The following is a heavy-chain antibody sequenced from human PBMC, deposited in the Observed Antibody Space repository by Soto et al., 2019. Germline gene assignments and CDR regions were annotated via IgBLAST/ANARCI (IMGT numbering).Heavy chain of an antibody. V-gene: IGHV4-34*01. CDR3: AGAPRASSSSNYYCYGMDV. J-gene: IGHJ6*02. CDR2: INNSGST. Sequence: ASETLSLTCAVYGGSFSGYYWCWIRQPPGKGLEWIGEINNSGSTNYNPSLKSRVTISGDTSKNQFSLKLSPVTAAATAVDYCAGAPRASSSSNYYCYGMDVWGQGTTVTVSS. D-gene: IGHD6-6*01. CDR1: GGSFSGYY.